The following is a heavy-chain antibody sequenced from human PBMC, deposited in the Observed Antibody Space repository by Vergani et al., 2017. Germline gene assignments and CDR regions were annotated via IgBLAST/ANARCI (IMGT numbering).Heavy chain of an antibody. CDR3: ARELGGYSGI. V-gene: IGHV3-21*01. D-gene: IGHD1-26*01. CDR1: GFTFSSYS. CDR2: ISSSSSYI. J-gene: IGHJ3*02. Sequence: EVQLVESGGGLVKPGGSLRLSCAASGFTFSSYSMNWVRQAPGKGLEWVSSISSSSSYIYYAESVKGRFTLSRDNATNSLYLQMNSLRAEDTAVYYCARELGGYSGIWGQGTMVTVSS.